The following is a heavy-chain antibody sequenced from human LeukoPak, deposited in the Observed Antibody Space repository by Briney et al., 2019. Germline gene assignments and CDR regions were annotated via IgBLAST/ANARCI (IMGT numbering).Heavy chain of an antibody. J-gene: IGHJ4*02. CDR2: ISGSGGST. CDR3: AKDRGVSGWYPKPIDY. Sequence: GGTLRLSCAASGFTFSSYGMSWVRQAPGKGLEWVSAISGSGGSTYYADSVKGRFTISRDNSKNTLYLQMNSLRAEDTAVYYCAKDRGVSGWYPKPIDYWGQGTLVTVSS. D-gene: IGHD6-19*01. CDR1: GFTFSSYG. V-gene: IGHV3-23*01.